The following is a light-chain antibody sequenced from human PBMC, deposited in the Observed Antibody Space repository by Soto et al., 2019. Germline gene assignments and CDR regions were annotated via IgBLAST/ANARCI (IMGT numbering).Light chain of an antibody. CDR1: QGISSY. J-gene: IGKJ4*01. CDR2: AAS. CDR3: QQYYSYPLT. V-gene: IGKV1-8*01. Sequence: IQLTQSPFFLSASVGDRVTITCRASQGISSYLAWYQQKPGKAPKLLIYAASTLQSGVPSRFSGSGSGTDFTLTISCLQSEDFATYYCQQYYSYPLTFGGGTKVDIK.